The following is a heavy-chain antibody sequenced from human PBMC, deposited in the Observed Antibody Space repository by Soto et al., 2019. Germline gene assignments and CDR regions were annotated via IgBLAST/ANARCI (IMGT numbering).Heavy chain of an antibody. Sequence: DVQLVESGGVVVQPGGSLRLSCAASGFTFDDYTMHWVRQAPGKGLEWVSLISWDGGSTYYADSVKGRFTISRDNSKNSLYLQMNSLRTEDTALYYCAKDIILGRTDCSSTSCYGFDYWGQGTLVTVSS. D-gene: IGHD2-2*01. CDR2: ISWDGGST. V-gene: IGHV3-43*01. CDR1: GFTFDDYT. J-gene: IGHJ4*02. CDR3: AKDIILGRTDCSSTSCYGFDY.